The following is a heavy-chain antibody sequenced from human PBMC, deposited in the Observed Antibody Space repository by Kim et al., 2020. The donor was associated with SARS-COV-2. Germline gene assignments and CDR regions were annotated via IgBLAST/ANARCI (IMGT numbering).Heavy chain of an antibody. CDR2: IYPGDSDT. V-gene: IGHV5-51*01. J-gene: IGHJ4*02. D-gene: IGHD3-3*01. Sequence: GESLKISCKGSGYSFTSYWIGWVRQMPGKGLEWMGIIYPGDSDTRYSPSFQGQVTISADKSISTAYLQWSSLKASDTAMYYCARHPSYYDFWSGYADFDYWGQGTLVTVSS. CDR3: ARHPSYYDFWSGYADFDY. CDR1: GYSFTSYW.